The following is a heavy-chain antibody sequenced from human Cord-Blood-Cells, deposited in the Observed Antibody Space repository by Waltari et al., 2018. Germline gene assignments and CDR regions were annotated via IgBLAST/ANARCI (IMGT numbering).Heavy chain of an antibody. J-gene: IGHJ4*02. CDR1: GGTFSSYA. CDR2: IIPSFGTA. V-gene: IGHV1-69*01. CDR3: VRGLRYFDWLLWDY. Sequence: QVQLVQSGAEVKKPGSSVKVSCKASGGTFSSYAISWVRQAPGQGLEWMGGIIPSFGTANYAQKFQGRVTITADESTITAYVELSSLRSEDTAVYYCVRGLRYFDWLLWDYWGQGTLVTVSS. D-gene: IGHD3-9*01.